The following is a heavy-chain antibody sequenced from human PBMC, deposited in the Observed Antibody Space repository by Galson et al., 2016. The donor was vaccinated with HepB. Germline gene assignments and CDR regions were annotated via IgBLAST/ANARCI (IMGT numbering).Heavy chain of an antibody. V-gene: IGHV3-7*01. D-gene: IGHD3-9*01. J-gene: IGHJ4*02. CDR2: INQDGSEK. CDR1: GFTFNNYG. CDR3: AVSMGGAFDWYDYLDY. Sequence: SLRLSCATSGFTFNNYGINWVRQAPGKGLEWVANINQDGSEKYSVDSVKGRFTISRDNAESTLYLQMNSLRVEDTALYYCAVSMGGAFDWYDYLDYWGQETLVAVTS.